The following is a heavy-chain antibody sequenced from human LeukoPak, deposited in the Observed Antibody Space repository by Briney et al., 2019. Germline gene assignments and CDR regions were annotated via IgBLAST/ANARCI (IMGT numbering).Heavy chain of an antibody. D-gene: IGHD6-13*01. CDR3: ARDKDSSSWYSYNWFDP. J-gene: IGHJ5*02. CDR1: GFTFTTHW. CDR2: IKPDGSDT. V-gene: IGHV3-74*01. Sequence: GGSLRLSCGASGFTFTTHWIHWVRQAPGKGLVWVSRIKPDGSDTNYADSVKGRFTISRDNAKNTVYLQMNSLRAEDTAVYYCARDKDSSSWYSYNWFDPWGQGTLVTVSS.